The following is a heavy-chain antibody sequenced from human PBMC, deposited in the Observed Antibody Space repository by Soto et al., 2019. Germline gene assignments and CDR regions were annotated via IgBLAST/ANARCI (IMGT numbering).Heavy chain of an antibody. D-gene: IGHD4-17*01. V-gene: IGHV1-3*01. CDR3: ARQGMTTVTNGDY. J-gene: IGHJ4*02. Sequence: ASVKVSCKASGYTFTSYAMHWVRQAPGQRLEWMGWINAGNGNTKYSQKFQGRVTITRDTSASTAYMELSSLRSEDTAVYYCARQGMTTVTNGDYWGQGTLVTVSS. CDR1: GYTFTSYA. CDR2: INAGNGNT.